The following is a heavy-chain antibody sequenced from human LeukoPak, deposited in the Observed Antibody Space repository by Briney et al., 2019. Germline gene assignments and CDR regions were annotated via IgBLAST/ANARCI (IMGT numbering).Heavy chain of an antibody. Sequence: GASVKVSCKASGGTFSSYAISWVRQAPGQGLEWMGGIIPIFGTANYAQKFQGRVTITADESTSTAYMELSSLRSEDTAVYYCARVNDYGDFYFDYWGQGTLVTVSS. V-gene: IGHV1-69*13. CDR3: ARVNDYGDFYFDY. CDR2: IIPIFGTA. D-gene: IGHD4-17*01. CDR1: GGTFSSYA. J-gene: IGHJ4*02.